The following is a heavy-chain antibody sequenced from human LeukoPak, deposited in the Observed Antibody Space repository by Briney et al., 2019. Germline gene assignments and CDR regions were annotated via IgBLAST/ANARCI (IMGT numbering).Heavy chain of an antibody. CDR1: GFTVSSNY. J-gene: IGHJ3*02. CDR3: ARDTGSKTPGTIVGATGDAFDI. CDR2: IYTSGGT. Sequence: SGRSLRLSCAASGFTVSSNYMSWVRQAPGKGLEWVSVIYTSGGTYYADSVKGRFTISRDNVENTLFLQMNSLRVEDTAVYYCARDTGSKTPGTIVGATGDAFDIWGQGTMVTVSS. V-gene: IGHV3-53*01. D-gene: IGHD1-26*01.